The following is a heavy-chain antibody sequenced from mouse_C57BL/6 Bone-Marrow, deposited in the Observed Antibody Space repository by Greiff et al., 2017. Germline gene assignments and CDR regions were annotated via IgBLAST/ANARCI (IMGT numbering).Heavy chain of an antibody. Sequence: EVKLVESGPELVKPGASVKISCKASGYSFTGYYMNWVKQSPEKSLEWIGEINPSTGGTTYNQKFKAKATLTVDKSSSTAYMQLKSLTSEDSAVYYCARSGGSSYVDWYFDVWGTGTTVTVSS. CDR2: INPSTGGT. CDR3: ARSGGSSYVDWYFDV. CDR1: GYSFTGYY. D-gene: IGHD1-1*01. J-gene: IGHJ1*03. V-gene: IGHV1-42*01.